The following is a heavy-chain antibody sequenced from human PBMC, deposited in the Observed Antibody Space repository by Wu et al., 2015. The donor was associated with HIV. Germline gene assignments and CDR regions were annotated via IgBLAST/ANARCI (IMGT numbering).Heavy chain of an antibody. J-gene: IGHJ3*02. CDR2: IVVGSGNT. D-gene: IGHD1-26*01. CDR1: GFTFTSSA. CDR3: AADSGSYYLLAEDDAFDI. V-gene: IGHV1-58*02. Sequence: QMQLVQSGPEVKKPGTSVKVSCKASGFTFTSSAMQWVRQARGQRLEWIGWIVVGSGNTNYAQKFQERVTITRDMSTSTAYMELSSLRSEDTAVYYCAADSGSYYLLAEDDAFDIWGQGTMVTVSS.